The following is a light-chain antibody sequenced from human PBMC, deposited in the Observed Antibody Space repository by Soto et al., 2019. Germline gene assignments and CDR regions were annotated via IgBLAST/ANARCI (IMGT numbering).Light chain of an antibody. CDR2: GAS. Sequence: EILLTQSPGTLSLSPGERATLSCRASQSISSSYLAWYQQKPGQAPRLLIYGASSRATGIPDRFSGSGSGTDFALTISRLEPEDFAVYYCQQYGRSFWTLGQGTKVEIK. V-gene: IGKV3-20*01. J-gene: IGKJ1*01. CDR1: QSISSSY. CDR3: QQYGRSFWT.